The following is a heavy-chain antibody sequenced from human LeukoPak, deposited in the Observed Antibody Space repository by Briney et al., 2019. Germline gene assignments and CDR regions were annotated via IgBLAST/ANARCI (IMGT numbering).Heavy chain of an antibody. Sequence: SETLSLTCTVSGGSISGYYWSWIRQPPGKGLEWIGYIYYSGSTNYNPSLKGRVTISVDTSKNQFSLKLSSVTAADTAVYYCATSHYYDGSGYYNWGQGTLVTVSS. V-gene: IGHV4-59*01. D-gene: IGHD3-22*01. CDR1: GGSISGYY. CDR2: IYYSGST. J-gene: IGHJ4*02. CDR3: ATSHYYDGSGYYN.